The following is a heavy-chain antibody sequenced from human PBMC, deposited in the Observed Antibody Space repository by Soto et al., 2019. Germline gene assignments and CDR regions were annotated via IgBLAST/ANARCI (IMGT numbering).Heavy chain of an antibody. V-gene: IGHV1-69*13. D-gene: IGHD5-18*01. J-gene: IGHJ6*02. CDR2: IIPIFGTA. CDR3: ARNGYPRTDYYYYGMDV. CDR1: GGTFSSYT. Sequence: GASVKVSCKASGGTFSSYTISWVRQAPGQGLEWMGGIIPIFGTANYAQKFQGRVTITADESTSTAYMELSSLRSEDTAVYYCARNGYPRTDYYYYGMDVWGQGTTVTVSS.